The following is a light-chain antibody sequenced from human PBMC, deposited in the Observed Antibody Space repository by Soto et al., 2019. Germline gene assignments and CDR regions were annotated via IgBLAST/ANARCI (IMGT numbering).Light chain of an antibody. CDR2: GNS. V-gene: IGLV1-40*01. CDR3: QSYDNSLSGSRV. Sequence: QSVLTQPPSVSGAPGQRVTISCTGSNSNIGAGYDVHWYQQLPGTAPKLLIYGNSNRPSGVPDRFSGSTSGTSASLAITGLQAEDEADYYCQSYDNSLSGSRVFGGGTKLTVL. J-gene: IGLJ3*02. CDR1: NSNIGAGYD.